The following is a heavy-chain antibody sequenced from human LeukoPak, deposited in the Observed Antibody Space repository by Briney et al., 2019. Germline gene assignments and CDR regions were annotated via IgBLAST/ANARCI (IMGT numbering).Heavy chain of an antibody. CDR1: GFTLSSYS. D-gene: IGHD6-19*01. CDR2: ISSRSNYI. V-gene: IGHV3-21*01. CDR3: AREEAAVASFDY. Sequence: GGSLRLSCAASGFTLSSYSMNWVRQAPGKGLEWVSSISSRSNYIYYVDSVKGRFTISRDNAKNSLYLQMNSLRAEDTAVYYCAREEAAVASFDYWGQGTLVTVSS. J-gene: IGHJ4*02.